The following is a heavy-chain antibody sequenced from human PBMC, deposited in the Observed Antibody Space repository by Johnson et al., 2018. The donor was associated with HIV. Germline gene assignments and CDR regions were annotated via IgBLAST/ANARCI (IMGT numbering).Heavy chain of an antibody. Sequence: VQLVESGGGLIQPEGSLRLSCAASGFTVSSNYMSWVRQAPGKGLEWVSVIYSGGSTYYADSVKGRFTISRDNSKNTLYLQMNSLRAEDTAVYYCAAVDTVMVTGAFDIWGQGTMVTVSS. V-gene: IGHV3-53*01. CDR2: IYSGGST. D-gene: IGHD5-18*01. J-gene: IGHJ3*02. CDR3: AAVDTVMVTGAFDI. CDR1: GFTVSSNY.